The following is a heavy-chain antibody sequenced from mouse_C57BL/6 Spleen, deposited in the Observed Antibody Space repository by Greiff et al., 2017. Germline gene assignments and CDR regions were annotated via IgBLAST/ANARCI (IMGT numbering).Heavy chain of an antibody. CDR1: GYTFTSYW. CDR2: IHPNSGST. CDR3: ARYGLGKDYAMDY. Sequence: VKLQQPGAELVKPGASVKLSCKASGYTFTSYWMHWVKQRPGQGLEWIGMIHPNSGSTNYNEKFKSKATLTVDKSSSTAYMQLSSLTSEDSAVYYCARYGLGKDYAMDYWGQGTSVTVSS. J-gene: IGHJ4*01. D-gene: IGHD6-5*01. V-gene: IGHV1-64*01.